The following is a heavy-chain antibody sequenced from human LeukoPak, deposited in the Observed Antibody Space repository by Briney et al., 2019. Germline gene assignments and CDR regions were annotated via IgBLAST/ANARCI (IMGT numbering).Heavy chain of an antibody. J-gene: IGHJ5*02. CDR1: GYTFTSYG. V-gene: IGHV1-18*01. Sequence: SVKVSCKASGYTFTSYGISWVRQAPGQGLEWMGWISAYNGNTNYAQKLQGRVTMTTDTSTSTAYMELRSLRSDDTAVYYCARGWAMVRGVLGWFDPWGQGTLVTVSS. CDR3: ARGWAMVRGVLGWFDP. CDR2: ISAYNGNT. D-gene: IGHD3-10*01.